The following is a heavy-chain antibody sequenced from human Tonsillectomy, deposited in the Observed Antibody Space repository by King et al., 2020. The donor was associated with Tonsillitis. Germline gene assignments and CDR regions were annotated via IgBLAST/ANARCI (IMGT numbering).Heavy chain of an antibody. Sequence: EVQLVESGGGLVKPGGSLRLSCAASGFTFSSYSMNWVRQAPGKGLEWVSSISSSSSYIYYADSVKGRFTISRDNAKNSLYMQMNSLRGEDTAVYYCARAPDYDFWSGYPYYYYMDVWGKWTTVTVSS. J-gene: IGHJ6*03. CDR2: ISSSSSYI. CDR3: ARAPDYDFWSGYPYYYYMDV. V-gene: IGHV3-21*01. CDR1: GFTFSSYS. D-gene: IGHD3-3*01.